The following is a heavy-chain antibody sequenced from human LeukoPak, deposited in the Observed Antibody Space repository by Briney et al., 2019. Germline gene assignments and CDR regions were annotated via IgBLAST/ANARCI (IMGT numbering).Heavy chain of an antibody. Sequence: PSETLSLTCAVYGGSFSGYYWSWIRQPPGKGLEWIGEINHSGSTNYNPSLKSRVTISVDTSKNQFSLKLSSVTAADTAVYYCARDGSGWFFDYWGQGTQVTVSS. CDR1: GGSFSGYY. CDR2: INHSGST. D-gene: IGHD6-19*01. CDR3: ARDGSGWFFDY. J-gene: IGHJ4*02. V-gene: IGHV4-34*01.